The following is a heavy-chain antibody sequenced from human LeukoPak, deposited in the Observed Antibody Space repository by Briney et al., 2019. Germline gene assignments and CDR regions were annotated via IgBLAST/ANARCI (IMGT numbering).Heavy chain of an antibody. Sequence: PGGSLRLSCAASGFTFSSYSMNWVRQAPGKGLEWVSYISSSSSTIYYADSVKGRFTISRDNAKNSLYLQMNSLRAEDTAVYYCARAWGYYYDSSGYYGFPFDYWGQGTLVTVSS. CDR2: ISSSSSTI. CDR1: GFTFSSYS. CDR3: ARAWGYYYDSSGYYGFPFDY. V-gene: IGHV3-48*01. J-gene: IGHJ4*02. D-gene: IGHD3-22*01.